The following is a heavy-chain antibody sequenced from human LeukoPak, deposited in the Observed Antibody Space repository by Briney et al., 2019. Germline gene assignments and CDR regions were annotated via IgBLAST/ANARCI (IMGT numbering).Heavy chain of an antibody. V-gene: IGHV1-24*01. CDR3: ARGSITMVRGVLNYYYYYYMDV. D-gene: IGHD3-10*01. CDR1: GYTLTDLS. J-gene: IGHJ6*03. CDR2: FDPEDGET. Sequence: ASVKVSCKVSGYTLTDLSMHWVRQAPGKGLEWMGGFDPEDGETIYAQKFQGRVTMTEDTSTDTAYMELSSLRSEDMAVYYCARGSITMVRGVLNYYYYYYMDVWGKGTTVTVSS.